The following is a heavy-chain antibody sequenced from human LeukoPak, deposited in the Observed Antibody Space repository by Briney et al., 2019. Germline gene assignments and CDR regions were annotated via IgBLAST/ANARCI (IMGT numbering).Heavy chain of an antibody. D-gene: IGHD6-13*01. CDR1: GGSITSNRW. V-gene: IGHV4-4*02. J-gene: IGHJ3*02. CDR3: ARAPRGQLLEDAFDI. CDR2: MSHSGSS. Sequence: SETLSLTCAVSGGSITSNRWWSWVRQPPGKGLEWIGEMSHSGSSKYNPSLKSRVTISVDKSKNQFFLKLTSMTAADTAVYYCARAPRGQLLEDAFDIWGQGTMVTVSS.